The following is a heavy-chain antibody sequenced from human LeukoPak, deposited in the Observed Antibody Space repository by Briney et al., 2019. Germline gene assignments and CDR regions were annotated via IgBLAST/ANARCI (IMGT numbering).Heavy chain of an antibody. CDR1: GGSISSGSYY. V-gene: IGHV4-61*02. J-gene: IGHJ4*02. D-gene: IGHD2-21*02. Sequence: SETLSLTCAVSGGSISSGSYYWSWIRQPAGKGLEWIGRIYTSGSTNYNPSLKSRVTISVDTSKNQFSLKLSSVTAADTAVYYCARGGYCGGDCYFYYWGQGTLVTVSS. CDR2: IYTSGST. CDR3: ARGGYCGGDCYFYY.